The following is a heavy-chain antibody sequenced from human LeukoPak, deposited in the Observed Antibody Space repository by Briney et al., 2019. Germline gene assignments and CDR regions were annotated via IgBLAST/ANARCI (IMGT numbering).Heavy chain of an antibody. CDR3: AKEIGDSSGYPWDYYYYYMDV. V-gene: IGHV3-30-3*01. Sequence: PGRCLRLSCAASGFTFISYAMHWVRQAPGKGLEWVAVISYDGSNKYYADSVKGRFTISRDNSKNTLYLQMNSLRAEDTAVYYCAKEIGDSSGYPWDYYYYYMDVWGKGTTVTVSS. D-gene: IGHD3-22*01. CDR1: GFTFISYA. CDR2: ISYDGSNK. J-gene: IGHJ6*03.